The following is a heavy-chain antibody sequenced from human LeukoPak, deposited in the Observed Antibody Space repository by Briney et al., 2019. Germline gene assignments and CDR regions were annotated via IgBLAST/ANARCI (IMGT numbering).Heavy chain of an antibody. CDR2: ISAYNGNT. V-gene: IGHV1-18*01. CDR3: VFMVRGVTPSDY. J-gene: IGHJ4*02. CDR1: GYTFTSYG. Sequence: GASVKVSCKASGYTFTSYGISWVRRAPGQGLEWMGWISAYNGNTNYAQKLQGRVTMTTDTSTSTAYMELRSLRSDDTAVYYCVFMVRGVTPSDYWGQGTLVTVSS. D-gene: IGHD3-10*01.